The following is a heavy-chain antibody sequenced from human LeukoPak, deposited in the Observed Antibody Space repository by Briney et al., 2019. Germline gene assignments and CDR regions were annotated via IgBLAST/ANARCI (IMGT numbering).Heavy chain of an antibody. V-gene: IGHV3-30*02. D-gene: IGHD3-3*01. CDR3: AKGGGITIFGVALGYYYMDV. CDR2: IRCDGRNK. CDR1: GFTFSSYG. Sequence: GGPLRLSCAASGFTFSSYGMHWVRQAPGKGLEWVAFIRCDGRNKYYADSVKGRFTISRDNSKSTLYLQMNSLRAEDTAVYYCAKGGGITIFGVALGYYYMDVWGKGTTVTVSS. J-gene: IGHJ6*03.